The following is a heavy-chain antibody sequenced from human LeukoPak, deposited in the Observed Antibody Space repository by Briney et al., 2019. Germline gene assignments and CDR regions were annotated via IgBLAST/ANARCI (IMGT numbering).Heavy chain of an antibody. CDR1: GSTFNNYA. Sequence: PGGSLRLSCAASGSTFNNYARDWVRRAPGKGLEWVSSISGGGETTYYADSAKGRFTISRDNSQNTLYLQMNSLRAEDTAVYYCARDYADYVGYFFFDYWGREHWSPSPQ. D-gene: IGHD4-17*01. J-gene: IGHJ4*02. V-gene: IGHV3-23*01. CDR3: ARDYADYVGYFFFDY. CDR2: ISGGGETT.